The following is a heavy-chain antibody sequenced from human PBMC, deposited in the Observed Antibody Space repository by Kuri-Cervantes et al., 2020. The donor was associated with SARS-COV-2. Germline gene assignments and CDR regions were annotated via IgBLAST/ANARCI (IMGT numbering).Heavy chain of an antibody. Sequence: ASVKVSCKTSGYTFTSYGTTWVRQAPGQGLEWMGWISHYSGNTDYAQRVQDRVILTRDTSTSTVYMELSSLTSEDTAVYYCVVGFFSSRKWDYWGQGTLVTVSS. CDR3: VVGFFSSRKWDY. V-gene: IGHV1-18*01. CDR1: GYTFTSYG. J-gene: IGHJ4*02. D-gene: IGHD2-15*01. CDR2: ISHYSGNT.